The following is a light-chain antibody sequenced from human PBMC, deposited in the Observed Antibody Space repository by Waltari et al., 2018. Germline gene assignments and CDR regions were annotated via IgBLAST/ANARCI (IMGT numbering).Light chain of an antibody. Sequence: SYELTQPPSVSVSPGQTASIPCSGDKLGDKNAYWYQQKPGQSPVKDIYHDSKRPPGIPERFSGSKSGNTATLTISGTQGMDEADYYCQAWDSSTLYVFGTGTKVTVL. CDR1: KLGDKN. CDR2: HDS. J-gene: IGLJ1*01. V-gene: IGLV3-1*01. CDR3: QAWDSSTLYV.